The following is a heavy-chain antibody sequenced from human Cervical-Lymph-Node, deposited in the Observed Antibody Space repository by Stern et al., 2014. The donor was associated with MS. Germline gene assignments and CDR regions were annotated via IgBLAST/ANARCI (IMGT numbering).Heavy chain of an antibody. CDR3: ARVSYCGGDCYSKRFDH. V-gene: IGHV5-10-1*01. J-gene: IGHJ2*01. Sequence: VQLVESGAEVKKPGESLRISCKGSGYSFTSFWISWVRQMPGKGLERMGRIDPSDSYTDYSPSFQGHVTISTDKSISTAYLAWSNLKASDTAMYYCARVSYCGGDCYSKRFDHWGRGTLVTVSS. CDR2: IDPSDSYT. D-gene: IGHD2-21*02. CDR1: GYSFTSFW.